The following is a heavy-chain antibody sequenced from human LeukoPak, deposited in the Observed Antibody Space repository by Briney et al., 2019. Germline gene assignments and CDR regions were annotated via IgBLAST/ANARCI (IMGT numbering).Heavy chain of an antibody. V-gene: IGHV3-11*04. CDR1: GFTFSDYY. CDR2: ISSSGSTI. Sequence: GGSLRLSCAASGFTFSDYYMSWIRQAPGKGLEWVSYISSSGSTIYYADSVKGRFTISRDNAKNSLYLQMNSLRAEDTAVYYCARDTQWLVPGDWFGPWGQGNLVNVSS. J-gene: IGHJ5*02. D-gene: IGHD6-19*01. CDR3: ARDTQWLVPGDWFGP.